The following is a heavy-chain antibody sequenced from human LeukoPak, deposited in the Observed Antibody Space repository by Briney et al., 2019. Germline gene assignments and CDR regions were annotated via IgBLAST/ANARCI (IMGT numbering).Heavy chain of an antibody. D-gene: IGHD4-17*01. CDR3: ARGPHWVTGDYDAFDI. J-gene: IGHJ3*02. CDR2: INLRGST. Sequence: SETLSLTCAVYGGSFNDYYWNWIRQPPGKGLEWIGEINLRGSTTYNPSLKSRVTISLDESKNQFSLKLTSVTAADTAVYYCARGPHWVTGDYDAFDIWGQGTMVTVSS. V-gene: IGHV4-34*01. CDR1: GGSFNDYY.